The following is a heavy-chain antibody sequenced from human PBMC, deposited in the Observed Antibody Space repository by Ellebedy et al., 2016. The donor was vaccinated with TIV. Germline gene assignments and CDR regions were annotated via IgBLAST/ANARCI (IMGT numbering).Heavy chain of an antibody. D-gene: IGHD5-12*01. J-gene: IGHJ4*02. CDR2: IIPILNVV. CDR3: ARWGPYSGTFQGPFDF. CDR1: GETSSNHA. Sequence: AASVKVSCKASGETSSNHALNWVRQAPGQGLEWVGRIIPILNVVNYARKFQGRVTITADRSTNIVYLELSSLRSEDTAVYYCARWGPYSGTFQGPFDFWGQGVLVTVSS. V-gene: IGHV1-69*04.